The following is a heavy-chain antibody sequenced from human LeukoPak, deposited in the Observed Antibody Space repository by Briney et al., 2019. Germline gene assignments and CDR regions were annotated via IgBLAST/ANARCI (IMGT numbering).Heavy chain of an antibody. CDR2: IKQDGSEK. CDR1: GFTFSSYW. Sequence: GGSLRLSCAATGFTFSSYWMSWVRQAPGKGLEWVANIKQDGSEKSYVDSVKGGFAVSRDNTQNSLFLHMNSLRAEDTAVYYCARGKRSFDYWGQGTLVTVSS. J-gene: IGHJ4*02. CDR3: ARGKRSFDY. D-gene: IGHD6-6*01. V-gene: IGHV3-7*03.